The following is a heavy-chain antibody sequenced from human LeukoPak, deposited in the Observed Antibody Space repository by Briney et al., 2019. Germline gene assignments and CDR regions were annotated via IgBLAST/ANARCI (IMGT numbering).Heavy chain of an antibody. Sequence: GGSLRLSCAASGFTFSSYAMHWVRQAPGKGLEWVAVISYDGSNKYYADSVKGRFTISRDNSKNTLYLQMNGLRAEDTAEYYCAREYSSARAFDYWGQGTLVTVSS. J-gene: IGHJ4*02. CDR2: ISYDGSNK. CDR1: GFTFSSYA. D-gene: IGHD6-19*01. CDR3: AREYSSARAFDY. V-gene: IGHV3-30-3*01.